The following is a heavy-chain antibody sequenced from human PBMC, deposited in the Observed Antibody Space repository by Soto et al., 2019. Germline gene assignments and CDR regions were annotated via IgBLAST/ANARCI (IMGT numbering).Heavy chain of an antibody. D-gene: IGHD2-2*01. CDR1: GYTFTGYY. CDR2: INPNSGGT. J-gene: IGHJ6*02. CDR3: ARENIVVVPAAMGYYYYGMDV. Sequence: GASVKVSCKASGYTFTGYYMHWVRQAPGQGLEWMGWINPNSGGTNYAQKFQGWVTMTRDTSISTAYMELSRLRSDDTAVYYCARENIVVVPAAMGYYYYGMDVWGQGTTVTVSS. V-gene: IGHV1-2*04.